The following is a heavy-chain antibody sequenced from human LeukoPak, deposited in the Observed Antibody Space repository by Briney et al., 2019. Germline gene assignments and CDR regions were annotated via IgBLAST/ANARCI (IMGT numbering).Heavy chain of an antibody. CDR3: AVIAVAGT. J-gene: IGHJ5*02. D-gene: IGHD6-19*01. V-gene: IGHV3-74*01. Sequence: GGSLRLSCAASGFTFSSYAMSWVRQAPGKGLVWVSRTNSDGSSTSYADSVKGRFTISRDNAKNTLYLQMNSLRAEDTAVYYCAVIAVAGTWGQGTLVTVSS. CDR1: GFTFSSYA. CDR2: TNSDGSST.